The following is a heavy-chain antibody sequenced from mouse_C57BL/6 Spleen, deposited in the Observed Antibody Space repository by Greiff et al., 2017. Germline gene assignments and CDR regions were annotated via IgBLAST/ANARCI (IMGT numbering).Heavy chain of an antibody. V-gene: IGHV1-26*01. CDR2: INPNNGGT. CDR1: GYTFTDYY. J-gene: IGHJ2*01. CDR3: ATDGGDYFDY. Sequence: EVQLQQSGPELVKPGASVKISCKASGYTFTDYYMNWVKQSHGKSLEWIGDINPNNGGTSYNQKFKGKATLTVDKSSSTAYMELRSLTSEDSAVYYCATDGGDYFDYWGQGTTLTVSS.